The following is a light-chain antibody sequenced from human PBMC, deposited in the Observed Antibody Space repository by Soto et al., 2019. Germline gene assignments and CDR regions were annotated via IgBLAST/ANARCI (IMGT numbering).Light chain of an antibody. CDR3: QQYNNWPPGT. CDR2: GPS. Sequence: EIVMTQSPATLSVSPGERATLSCRASQSVSANLAWYQQKPGQAPRLLIYGPSTRATGIPARFSGSGSGTAFTLTISSLQSEDFAVYYCQQYNNWPPGTFGQGTKLEI. J-gene: IGKJ2*02. CDR1: QSVSAN. V-gene: IGKV3D-15*01.